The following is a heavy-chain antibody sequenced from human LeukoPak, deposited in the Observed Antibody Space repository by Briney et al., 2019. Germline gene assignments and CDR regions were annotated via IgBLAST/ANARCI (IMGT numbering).Heavy chain of an antibody. CDR1: GGSISSSSYY. D-gene: IGHD3-10*01. J-gene: IGHJ5*02. CDR3: ARGPRLYYYGSGSYEKHVWFDP. V-gene: IGHV4-39*07. Sequence: SETLSLTCTVSGGSISSSSYYWGWIRQPPGKGLEWIGSIYYSGSTYYNPSLKSRVTISVDTSKNQFSLKLSSVTAADTAVYYCARGPRLYYYGSGSYEKHVWFDPWGQGTLVTVSS. CDR2: IYYSGST.